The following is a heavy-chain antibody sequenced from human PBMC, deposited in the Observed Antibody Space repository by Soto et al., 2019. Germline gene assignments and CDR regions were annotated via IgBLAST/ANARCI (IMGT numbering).Heavy chain of an antibody. CDR3: ARGVGSGGGFDY. CDR1: GYTFTSYG. V-gene: IGHV1-18*01. D-gene: IGHD6-19*01. J-gene: IGHJ4*01. Sequence: QVQLVQSGAEVKKPGASVKVSCKASGYTFTSYGISWVRQAPGQGREWMGWIIAYNGNTNYAQKRQGRVTMTTDTVTSTAYTELRSLSSEDTAVNYWARGVGSGGGFDYWGQGTLVPVSS. CDR2: IIAYNGNT.